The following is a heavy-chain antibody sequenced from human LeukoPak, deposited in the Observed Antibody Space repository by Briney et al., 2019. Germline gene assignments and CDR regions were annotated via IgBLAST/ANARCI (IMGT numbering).Heavy chain of an antibody. Sequence: GASAKVSCKASGYTFTSYGISWVRQAPGQGLEWMGWISAYNGNTNYAQKLQGRVTMTTDTSTSTAYMELRSLRSDDTAVYYCARDGPGVLLWFGESSYYYGMDVWGQGTTVTVSS. V-gene: IGHV1-18*01. CDR2: ISAYNGNT. J-gene: IGHJ6*02. CDR3: ARDGPGVLLWFGESSYYYGMDV. CDR1: GYTFTSYG. D-gene: IGHD3-10*01.